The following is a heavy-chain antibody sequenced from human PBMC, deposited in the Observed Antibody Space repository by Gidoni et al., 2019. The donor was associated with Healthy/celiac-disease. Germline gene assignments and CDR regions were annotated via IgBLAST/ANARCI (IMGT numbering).Heavy chain of an antibody. Sequence: EVQLVESGGGLVQPGGSLRLSCAASGFTFSSYWMSWVRQAPGKGLEWVGNIKQDGSEKYYVDSVKGRFTISRDNAKNSLYLQMNSLRAEDTAVYYCARDPSPNVVVAAADAFDIWGQGTMVTVSS. CDR1: GFTFSSYW. J-gene: IGHJ3*02. CDR2: IKQDGSEK. D-gene: IGHD2-15*01. CDR3: ARDPSPNVVVAAADAFDI. V-gene: IGHV3-7*03.